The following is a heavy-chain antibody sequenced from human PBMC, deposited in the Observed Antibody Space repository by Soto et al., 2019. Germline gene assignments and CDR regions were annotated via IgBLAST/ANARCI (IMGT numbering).Heavy chain of an antibody. Sequence: EVQLVESGGGXXXXXXXXRLSCAASGFTFSSHWMHWVRQAPGKGLVWVSRIDNDGSDTIYADSVKGRFTISRDNAKNTLYRQMNSLRAEDTAVYYCARDRPHNWFDPWGQGTLVTVSS. J-gene: IGHJ5*02. CDR3: ARDRPHNWFDP. CDR2: IDNDGSDT. V-gene: IGHV3-74*01. CDR1: GFTFSSHW.